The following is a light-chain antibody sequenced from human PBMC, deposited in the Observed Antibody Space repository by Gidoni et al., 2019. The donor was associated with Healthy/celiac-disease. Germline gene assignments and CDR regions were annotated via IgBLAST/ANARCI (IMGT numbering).Light chain of an antibody. CDR3: QQYGSSPRLT. V-gene: IGKV3-20*01. J-gene: IGKJ4*01. CDR1: QSVSSSY. Sequence: EIVLTQSPGTLSLSPGERATLSCRASQSVSSSYSAWYQQKPGQAPRLLIYGASSRATGIPDRFSGSGSVTDFTLTISRLEPEDFAVYYCQQYGSSPRLTFGGGTKVEIK. CDR2: GAS.